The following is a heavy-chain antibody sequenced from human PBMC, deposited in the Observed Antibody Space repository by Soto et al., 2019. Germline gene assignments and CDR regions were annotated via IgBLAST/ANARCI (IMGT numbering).Heavy chain of an antibody. CDR2: IYTSGST. Sequence: SETLSLTCTVSGGSINNYYWTWIRQPAGKGLEWIGRIYTSGSTNYNPSLKSRLTMSVDTSKNQFSLKLRSVTAADTALYYCARQTTYSSSWYDYWGHGTLVTSPQ. CDR3: ARQTTYSSSWYDY. D-gene: IGHD6-13*01. V-gene: IGHV4-4*07. J-gene: IGHJ5*01. CDR1: GGSINNYY.